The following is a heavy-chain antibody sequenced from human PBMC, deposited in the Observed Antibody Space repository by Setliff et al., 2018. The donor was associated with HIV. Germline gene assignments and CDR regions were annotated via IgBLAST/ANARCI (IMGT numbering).Heavy chain of an antibody. CDR3: ARQNRYYYGSGSFHNWFDP. V-gene: IGHV1-69*10. Sequence: SVKVSCKASGGTFSSYAISWVRQAPGQGLEWMGGIFPILGIANYAQKFQGRVTITADKSTSTAYMELSSLRSEDTAVYYCARQNRYYYGSGSFHNWFDPWGRGTLVTVSS. CDR2: IFPILGIA. D-gene: IGHD3-10*01. CDR1: GGTFSSYA. J-gene: IGHJ5*02.